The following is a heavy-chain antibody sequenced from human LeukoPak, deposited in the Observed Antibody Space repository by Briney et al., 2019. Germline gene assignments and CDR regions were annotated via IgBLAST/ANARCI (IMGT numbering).Heavy chain of an antibody. V-gene: IGHV3-7*03. D-gene: IGHD2-15*01. CDR2: IKEDGSEK. CDR1: AFIFSGHW. Sequence: GGSLRLPCEGSAFIFSGHWMNWVRQTPGKGLEWVANIKEDGSEKYYVDSVKGRFTISRDNAKKSLYLQMSSLRAEDTAVYYCAYSRSSLAAGYWGQGTLVTVSS. J-gene: IGHJ4*02. CDR3: AYSRSSLAAGY.